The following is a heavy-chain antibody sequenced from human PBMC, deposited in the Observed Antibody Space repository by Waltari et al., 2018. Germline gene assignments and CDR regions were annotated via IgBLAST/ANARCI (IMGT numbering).Heavy chain of an antibody. V-gene: IGHV3-30*15. D-gene: IGHD3-10*01. CDR2: ISFDGNNI. CDR3: ARDGHSYFYGSWSDY. CDR1: GIRASNYA. Sequence: QVQLVESGGGVVQPGGSLTLSCEVSGIRASNYAFHWVRQAPGKGLEWVAVISFDGNNIYFADSVKGRFTITRDNFKKTLHLQMSSLTVEDTAVYYCARDGHSYFYGSWSDYWGQGTLVTVSS. J-gene: IGHJ4*02.